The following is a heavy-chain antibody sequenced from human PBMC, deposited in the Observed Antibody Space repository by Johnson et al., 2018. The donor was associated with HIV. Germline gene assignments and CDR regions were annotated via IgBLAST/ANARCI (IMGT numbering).Heavy chain of an antibody. J-gene: IGHJ3*02. CDR3: AREGIGGGAFDM. Sequence: QVQLVESGGGVVQPGRSLRLSCAASGFTFSSYAMHWVRQAPGKGLEWVAVISYDGSNKYYADSVKGRFTISRDNSKNTLYLQMNSLRAEDTAVYYCAREGIGGGAFDMWGQGTMVTVSS. V-gene: IGHV3-30-3*01. CDR2: ISYDGSNK. CDR1: GFTFSSYA.